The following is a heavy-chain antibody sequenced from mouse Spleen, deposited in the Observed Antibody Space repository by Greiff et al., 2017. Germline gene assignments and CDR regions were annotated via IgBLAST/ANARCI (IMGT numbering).Heavy chain of an antibody. CDR1: GYSFTGYF. Sequence: EVKLRESGPELVKPGDSVKISCKASGYSFTGYFMNWVMQSHGKSLEWIGRINPYNGDTFYNQKFKGKATLTVDKSSSTAHMELRSLTSEDSAVYYCARLWFAYWGQGTLVTVSA. V-gene: IGHV1-20*01. CDR3: ARLWFAY. J-gene: IGHJ3*01. CDR2: INPYNGDT.